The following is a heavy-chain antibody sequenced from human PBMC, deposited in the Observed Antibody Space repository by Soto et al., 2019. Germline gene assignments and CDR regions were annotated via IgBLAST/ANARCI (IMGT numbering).Heavy chain of an antibody. V-gene: IGHV5-51*01. CDR2: IYPGDSDT. D-gene: IGHD1-26*01. CDR3: ARQYSGSYWNYYYYGMDV. CDR1: GYSFTIYW. J-gene: IGHJ6*02. Sequence: PGESLKISCNGSGYSFTIYWIGWVRQMPGKGLEWMGIIYPGDSDTRYSPSFQGQVTISADKSISTAYLQWSSLKASDTAMYYCARQYSGSYWNYYYYGMDVWGQGTTVTVSS.